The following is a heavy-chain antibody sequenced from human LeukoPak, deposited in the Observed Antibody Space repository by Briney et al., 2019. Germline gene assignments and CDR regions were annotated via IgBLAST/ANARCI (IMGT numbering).Heavy chain of an antibody. D-gene: IGHD2-2*02. CDR2: ISGSGGST. V-gene: IGHV3-23*01. CDR1: GFTFSSYA. CDR3: ARGLGYCTTTSCYNEH. J-gene: IGHJ1*01. Sequence: GGSLRLSCAASGFTFSSYAMSWVRQAPGEGLEWVSAISGSGGSTYYADSVKGRFTISRDNSKDTLYLQMNSLRVEDTAVYYCARGLGYCTTTSCYNEHWSQGTQVTVSS.